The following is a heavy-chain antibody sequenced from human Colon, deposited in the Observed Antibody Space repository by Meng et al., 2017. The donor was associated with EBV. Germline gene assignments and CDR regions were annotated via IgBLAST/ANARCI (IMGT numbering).Heavy chain of an antibody. D-gene: IGHD6-13*01. CDR3: ARDLGLAATGTSYFDP. Sequence: QVQLVESGGGWVKPGGXLRLSWAASGFTFSDYYMNWIRQAPGKGLEWLSYISSSGSTINYADSVKGRFTISRDNAKNSLYLQMNSLRAEDTAVYYCARDLGLAATGTSYFDPWGQGTLVTVSS. CDR2: ISSSGSTI. CDR1: GFTFSDYY. V-gene: IGHV3-11*01. J-gene: IGHJ5*02.